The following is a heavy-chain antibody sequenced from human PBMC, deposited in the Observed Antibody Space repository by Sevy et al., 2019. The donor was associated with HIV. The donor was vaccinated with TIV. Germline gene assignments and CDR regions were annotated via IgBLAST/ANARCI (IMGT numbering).Heavy chain of an antibody. CDR3: AREMMNTAMDPGFDY. J-gene: IGHJ4*02. D-gene: IGHD5-18*01. CDR1: GFTFSSYW. Sequence: GGSLRLSCAASGFTFSSYWMSWVRQAPGNGLEWVANIKQDGSEKYYVDSVKGRFTISRDNAKNSLYLQMNSLRAEDTAVYYCAREMMNTAMDPGFDYWGQGTLVTVSS. CDR2: IKQDGSEK. V-gene: IGHV3-7*03.